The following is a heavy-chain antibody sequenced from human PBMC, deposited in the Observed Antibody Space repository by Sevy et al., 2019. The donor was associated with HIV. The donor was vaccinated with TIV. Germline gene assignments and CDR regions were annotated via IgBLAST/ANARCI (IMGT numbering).Heavy chain of an antibody. CDR3: ARVLYTSAEELDY. Sequence: GGSLRLSCTASGFTFSDYYMTWMRQAPGKGLEWVSYISISGTTLYYAGSVKGRFTISRDNANNSLFLQMNSLRAEDTAVYYCARVLYTSAEELDYWGQGTLVTVSS. D-gene: IGHD2-2*02. J-gene: IGHJ4*02. V-gene: IGHV3-11*01. CDR1: GFTFSDYY. CDR2: ISISGTTL.